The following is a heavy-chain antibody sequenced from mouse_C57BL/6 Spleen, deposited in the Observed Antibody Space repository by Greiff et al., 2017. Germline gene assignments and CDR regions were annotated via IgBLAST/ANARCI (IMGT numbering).Heavy chain of an antibody. CDR1: GYTFTSYW. Sequence: QVQLQQSGTELVKPGASVKLSCKASGYTFTSYWMHWVKQRPGQGLEWIGNINPSNGGTNYNEKFKSKATLTVDKSSSTAYMQLSSLTSEDSAVYYCARGEKFITTVVTNFDYWGQGTTLTVSS. J-gene: IGHJ2*01. CDR2: INPSNGGT. CDR3: ARGEKFITTVVTNFDY. V-gene: IGHV1-53*01. D-gene: IGHD1-1*01.